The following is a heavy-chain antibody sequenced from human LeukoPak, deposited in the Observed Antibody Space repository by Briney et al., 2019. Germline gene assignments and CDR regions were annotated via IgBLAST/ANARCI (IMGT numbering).Heavy chain of an antibody. J-gene: IGHJ4*02. CDR3: AREQRGYSGYDSNY. CDR2: INHSGST. V-gene: IGHV4-34*01. Sequence: SETLSLTCAVYGGSFSGYYWSWIRQPPGKGLEWIGEINHSGSTNYNPSLKSRVTISVDTSKNQFSLKLSSVTVADTAVYYCAREQRGYSGYDSNYWVQGTLVTVSS. D-gene: IGHD5-12*01. CDR1: GGSFSGYY.